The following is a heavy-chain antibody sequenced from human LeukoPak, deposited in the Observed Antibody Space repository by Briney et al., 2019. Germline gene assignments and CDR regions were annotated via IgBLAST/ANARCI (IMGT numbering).Heavy chain of an antibody. V-gene: IGHV4-34*01. D-gene: IGHD5-18*01. Sequence: SESLSLTCAVYGGSFSGYYWSWIRQPPGKGLEWIGSIYYSKNTYYNPSLKSRVTISADTSKNQFSLTLGSVSATDTAVYYCVSPRGFSYGYFDYWGQGTLVTVCS. CDR2: IYYSKNT. CDR1: GGSFSGYY. J-gene: IGHJ4*02. CDR3: VSPRGFSYGYFDY.